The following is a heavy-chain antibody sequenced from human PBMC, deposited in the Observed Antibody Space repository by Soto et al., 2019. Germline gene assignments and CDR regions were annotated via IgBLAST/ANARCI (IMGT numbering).Heavy chain of an antibody. CDR2: INHSGST. J-gene: IGHJ4*02. CDR1: GGSFSGYY. D-gene: IGHD6-6*01. CDR3: ARGGNRYSSTSSGVGGFDY. V-gene: IGHV4-34*01. Sequence: SETLSLTCAVYGGSFSGYYWSWIRPPPGKELEWIGEINHSGSTNYNPSLKSRVTISVDTSKNQFSLNLSSLTTADTAVYFCARGGNRYSSTSSGVGGFDYWGQGTLVTVSS.